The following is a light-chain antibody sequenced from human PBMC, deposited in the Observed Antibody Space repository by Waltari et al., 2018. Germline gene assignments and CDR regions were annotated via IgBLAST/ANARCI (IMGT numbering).Light chain of an antibody. CDR3: FACRGGNTLV. V-gene: IGLV2-14*03. J-gene: IGLJ2*01. CDR2: DVM. Sequence: QSALTQPASVSGSPGQSITISCTGTSNDVGAYDFVSWYRQYPGEAPKLMIYDVMNRPSWVSDRFSGSKSANTASLTISGLQADDEGDYYCFACRGGNTLVFGGGTKVTVL. CDR1: SNDVGAYDF.